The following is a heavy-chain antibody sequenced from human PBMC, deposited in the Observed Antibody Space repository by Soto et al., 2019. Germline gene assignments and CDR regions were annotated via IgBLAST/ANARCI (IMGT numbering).Heavy chain of an antibody. D-gene: IGHD1-26*01. J-gene: IGHJ4*02. Sequence: GGSLRLSCGASGFTFSNYGMSWVRQAPGKGLEWVSSITASSGATYYPDSVKGRFTISGDSSQNTLYLQMNSLRVDDTAIYFCAKNQWELLHWGRGTLVTVSS. CDR3: AKNQWELLH. CDR1: GFTFSNYG. CDR2: ITASSGAT. V-gene: IGHV3-23*01.